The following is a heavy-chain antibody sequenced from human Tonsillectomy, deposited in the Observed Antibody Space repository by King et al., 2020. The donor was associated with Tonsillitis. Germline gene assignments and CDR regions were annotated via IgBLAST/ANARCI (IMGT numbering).Heavy chain of an antibody. CDR2: IYYSGST. V-gene: IGHV4-39*01. CDR3: ARHLSGWYSYYYYGMDV. J-gene: IGHJ6*02. CDR1: GGSISSSSYY. Sequence: QLQESGPGLVKPSETLSLTCTVSGGSISSSSYYWGWIRQPPGKGLEWIGSIYYSGSTYYNPSLKSRVTISVDTSKNQFSLKLSSVTAADTAVYYCARHLSGWYSYYYYGMDVWGQGTTVTVSS. D-gene: IGHD6-19*01.